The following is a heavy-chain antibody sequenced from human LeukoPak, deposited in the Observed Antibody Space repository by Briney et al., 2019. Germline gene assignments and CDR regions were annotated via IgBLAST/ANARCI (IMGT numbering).Heavy chain of an antibody. Sequence: ASVKVSCKASGYTFTSYYMHWVRQAPGQGLEWMGIINPSGGSTSYAQKFQGRDTMTRDTSTSTVYMELSSLRSEDTAVYYCARVAAQYDSSSAVDYWGQGTLVPVSS. CDR3: ARVAAQYDSSSAVDY. CDR2: INPSGGST. CDR1: GYTFTSYY. V-gene: IGHV1-46*01. D-gene: IGHD3-22*01. J-gene: IGHJ4*02.